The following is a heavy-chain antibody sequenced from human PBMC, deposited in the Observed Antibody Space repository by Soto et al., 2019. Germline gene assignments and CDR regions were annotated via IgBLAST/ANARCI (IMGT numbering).Heavy chain of an antibody. D-gene: IGHD3-3*01. Sequence: PGGSLRLSCAASGFTFSGCAMHWVRQAPGKGLEWVALISYDGSNKYYADSVKGRFTISRDNSKNTLYLQMNSLRAEDTAVYYCARDKRDLRFLEWSYYFDYWGQGTLVTVSS. CDR1: GFTFSGCA. J-gene: IGHJ4*02. CDR2: ISYDGSNK. CDR3: ARDKRDLRFLEWSYYFDY. V-gene: IGHV3-30-3*01.